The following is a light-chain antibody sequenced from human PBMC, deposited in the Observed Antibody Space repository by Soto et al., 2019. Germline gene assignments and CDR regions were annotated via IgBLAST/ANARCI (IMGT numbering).Light chain of an antibody. CDR2: GAS. CDR1: QSVSSSY. V-gene: IGKV3-20*01. Sequence: EIVVTQSPCTLSLSPGERATLSCRASQSVSSSYLAWYQQKPGQAPRLLIYGASSRATGIPDRFSGSGSGTDFTLTISILEPEDFAVYYCHQYGNYGITFSQGTRLEIK. CDR3: HQYGNYGIT. J-gene: IGKJ5*01.